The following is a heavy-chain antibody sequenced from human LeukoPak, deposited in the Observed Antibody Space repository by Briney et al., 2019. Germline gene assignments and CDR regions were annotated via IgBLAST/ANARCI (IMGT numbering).Heavy chain of an antibody. V-gene: IGHV4-39*01. CDR3: ARRYFDWLDYYYYGMDV. J-gene: IGHJ6*02. CDR2: IYYSGST. Sequence: SETLSLTCTVSGGSISSCSYYWGWIRQPPGKGLEWIGSIYYSGSTYYNPSLKSRVTISVDTSKNQFSLKLSSVTAADTVVYYCARRYFDWLDYYYYGMDVWGQGTTVTVSS. D-gene: IGHD3-9*01. CDR1: GGSISSCSYY.